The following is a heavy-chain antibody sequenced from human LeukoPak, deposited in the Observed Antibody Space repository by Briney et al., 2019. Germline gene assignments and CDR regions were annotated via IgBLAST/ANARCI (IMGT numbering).Heavy chain of an antibody. J-gene: IGHJ4*02. CDR1: GCTFISYA. Sequence: ASVKVSCKDSGCTFISYAISRVRQAPGQGLEWMGGIIPIFGTANYAQKFQGRVTITADESMSTAYMELSSHRYVNSPVYDYTTSVDAAMEWYSFDYWGQGTLVTVSS. V-gene: IGHV1-69*01. D-gene: IGHD5-18*01. CDR3: TTSVDAAMEWYSFDY. CDR2: IIPIFGTA.